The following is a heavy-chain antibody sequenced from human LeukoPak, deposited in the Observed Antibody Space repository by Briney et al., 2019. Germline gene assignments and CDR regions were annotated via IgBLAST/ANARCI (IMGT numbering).Heavy chain of an antibody. D-gene: IGHD3-10*01. Sequence: SETLSLTCAVYGGSFSGYYWSWIRQPPGKGLEWIGEINHSGSTNYNPSLKSRVTISVDTSKNQFSLKLSSVTAADTAVYYCARSSGSYWELDYWGQGTLVTVSS. CDR3: ARSSGSYWELDY. J-gene: IGHJ4*02. V-gene: IGHV4-34*01. CDR2: INHSGST. CDR1: GGSFSGYY.